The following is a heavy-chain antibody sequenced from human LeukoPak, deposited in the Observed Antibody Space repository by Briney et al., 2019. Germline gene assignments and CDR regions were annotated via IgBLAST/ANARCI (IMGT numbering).Heavy chain of an antibody. V-gene: IGHV3-23*01. CDR1: GFTFSDHY. CDR2: ISGSGGST. CDR3: ARVTSDAFDI. D-gene: IGHD3-16*01. Sequence: GGSLRLSCAASGFTFSDHYMDWVRQAPGKGLEWVSAISGSGGSTYYADSVKGRFTISRDNSKNTLYLQMNSLRAEDTAVYYCARVTSDAFDIWGQGTMVTVSS. J-gene: IGHJ3*02.